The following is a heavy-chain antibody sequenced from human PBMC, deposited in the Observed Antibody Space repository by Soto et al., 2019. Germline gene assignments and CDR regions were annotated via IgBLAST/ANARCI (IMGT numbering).Heavy chain of an antibody. CDR1: GFTFSSYW. J-gene: IGHJ4*02. CDR3: ARGAGGAYYVDY. Sequence: EVQLVESGGGLVQPGGSLRLSCVASGFTFSSYWMHWVRQAPGKGLVWVSRINGDGSRTSYADSVKGQFTISRDNARNTVYLQMMTLGDEDTAVYYCARGAGGAYYVDYWGQGTLVTVSS. V-gene: IGHV3-74*01. D-gene: IGHD2-21*01. CDR2: INGDGSRT.